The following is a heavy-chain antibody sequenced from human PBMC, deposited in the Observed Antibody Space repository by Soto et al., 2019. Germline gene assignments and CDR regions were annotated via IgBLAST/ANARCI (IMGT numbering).Heavy chain of an antibody. J-gene: IGHJ4*02. Sequence: QVQLVQSGAEVKKPGASVKVSCKASGYTFASYAISWMRQAPGQGLEWMGWISAYNGNTNYAQKLQGRVTMTTDTPTTPAYTAQRSLRSDATAVNYCATDPPPPDYWGQGARVTVPS. CDR2: ISAYNGNT. CDR1: GYTFASYA. V-gene: IGHV1-18*01. CDR3: ATDPPPPDY.